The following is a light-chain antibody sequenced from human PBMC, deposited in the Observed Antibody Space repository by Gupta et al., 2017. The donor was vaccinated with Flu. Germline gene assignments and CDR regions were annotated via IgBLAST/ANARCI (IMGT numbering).Light chain of an antibody. V-gene: IGLV2-14*01. CDR3: CSYTTSYTLV. CDR1: SNDVGGYNF. CDR2: EVS. J-gene: IGLJ3*02. Sequence: QSALTQPASVSGSPGHSITISCTGTSNDVGGYNFVSWYQQHPGKAPRLLIYEVSNRPSGVSNRFSGSKSGNTASLTISGLQAEGEGNYYCCSYTTSYTLVFGGGTKLTVL.